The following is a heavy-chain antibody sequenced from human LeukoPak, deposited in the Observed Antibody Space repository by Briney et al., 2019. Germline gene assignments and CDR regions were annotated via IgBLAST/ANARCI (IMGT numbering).Heavy chain of an antibody. CDR2: IYYSGST. J-gene: IGHJ3*02. Sequence: SEALSLTCTVSGGSISSYYWSWIRQPPGKGLEWIGYIYYSGSTNYNPSLKSRVTISVDTSKNQFSLKLSSVTAADTAVYYCARVIRDGYNNAFDIWGQGTMVTVSS. CDR3: ARVIRDGYNNAFDI. D-gene: IGHD5-24*01. CDR1: GGSISSYY. V-gene: IGHV4-59*01.